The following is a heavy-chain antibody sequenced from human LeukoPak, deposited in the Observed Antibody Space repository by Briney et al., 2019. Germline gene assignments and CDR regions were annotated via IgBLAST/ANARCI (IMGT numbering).Heavy chain of an antibody. CDR3: ASGEDGYNQFDY. J-gene: IGHJ4*02. CDR2: ISYDGSNK. CDR1: GFTFSSYG. D-gene: IGHD5-24*01. Sequence: PGGPLRLSCAASGFTFSSYGMHWVRQAPGKGLEWVAVISYDGSNKYYADSVKGRFTISRDNSKNTLYLQMNSLRAEDTAVYYCASGEDGYNQFDYWGQGTLVTVSS. V-gene: IGHV3-30*03.